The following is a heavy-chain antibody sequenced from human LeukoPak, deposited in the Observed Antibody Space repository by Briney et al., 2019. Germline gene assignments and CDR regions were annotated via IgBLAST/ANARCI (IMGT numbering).Heavy chain of an antibody. Sequence: GGSLRLSCAASGFTFSSYSMNGVRQAPGKGLEWVSSISSSSSYIYYADSVKGRFTISRDNAKNSLYLQMNSLRAEDTAVYYCARDGLRGYFDYWGQGTLVTVSS. D-gene: IGHD3-10*01. CDR3: ARDGLRGYFDY. CDR2: ISSSSSYI. V-gene: IGHV3-21*01. CDR1: GFTFSSYS. J-gene: IGHJ4*02.